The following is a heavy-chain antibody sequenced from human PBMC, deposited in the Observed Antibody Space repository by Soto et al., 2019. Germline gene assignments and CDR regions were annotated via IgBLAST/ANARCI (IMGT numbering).Heavy chain of an antibody. D-gene: IGHD1-7*01. CDR1: GGAFTSNNW. J-gene: IGHJ4*02. Sequence: QVQLQESGPGLVKPSGTLSLNCAVSGGAFTSNNWWTWVRQPPGQGLEWIGEIYRTGSTNYNPSLKSRVTISLDKSENQFSLKVPSLTAADTAVYYCASRDPGTSVDYWGQGTLVTVSS. CDR3: ASRDPGTSVDY. V-gene: IGHV4-4*02. CDR2: IYRTGST.